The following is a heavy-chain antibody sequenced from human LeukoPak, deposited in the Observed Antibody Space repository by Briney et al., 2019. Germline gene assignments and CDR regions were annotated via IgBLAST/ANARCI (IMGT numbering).Heavy chain of an antibody. V-gene: IGHV4-34*01. J-gene: IGHJ5*02. CDR3: ARASITIFGVVRTRFDP. CDR2: INHSGST. Sequence: SETLSLTCAVYGGSFSGYYWSWIRQPPGKGLEWIGEINHSGSTNYNPSLKSRVTISVDTSKNQFSLKLSSVTAADTAVYYCARASITIFGVVRTRFDPWGQGTLVTVSS. CDR1: GGSFSGYY. D-gene: IGHD3-3*01.